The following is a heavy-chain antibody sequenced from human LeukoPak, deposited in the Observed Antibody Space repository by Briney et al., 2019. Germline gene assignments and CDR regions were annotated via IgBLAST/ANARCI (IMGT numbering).Heavy chain of an antibody. V-gene: IGHV1-46*01. CDR2: INPSGSST. D-gene: IGHD3-22*01. CDR3: ARAGIDSSGYRI. J-gene: IGHJ3*02. CDR1: GYSFTSHY. Sequence: ASVKVSCKASGYSFTSHYMHWVRQAPGQGLEWLGLINPSGSSTLYAQKFQGRVTMTRDMSTTTDYMELSSLRSEDTAVYYCARAGIDSSGYRIWGQGTMVTVSS.